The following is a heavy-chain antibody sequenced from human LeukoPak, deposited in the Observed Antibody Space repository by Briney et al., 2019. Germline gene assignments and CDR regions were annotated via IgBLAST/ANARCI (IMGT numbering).Heavy chain of an antibody. D-gene: IGHD3-10*01. Sequence: PGGSLRLSCAASGFTFSSYAMSWVRQAPGKGLEWVSAISGSGGSTYYADSVKGRSTISRDNSKNTLYLQMNSLRAEDTAVYYCARDRLPLWSTYLFDYWGQGTLVTVSS. CDR3: ARDRLPLWSTYLFDY. V-gene: IGHV3-23*01. CDR2: ISGSGGST. J-gene: IGHJ4*02. CDR1: GFTFSSYA.